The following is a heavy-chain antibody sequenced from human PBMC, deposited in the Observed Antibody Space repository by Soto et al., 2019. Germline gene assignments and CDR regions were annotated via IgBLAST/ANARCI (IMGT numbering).Heavy chain of an antibody. D-gene: IGHD2-21*02. CDR3: ARAANVVVTAIDYYYGMDV. V-gene: IGHV1-69*12. Sequence: QVQLVQSGAEVKKPGSSVKVSCKASGGTFSSYAISWVRQAPGQGLEWMGGIIPIFGTANYAQKFQGRVTITADESTSTAYMELSSLRSEVTAVYYCARAANVVVTAIDYYYGMDVWGQGTTVTVSS. J-gene: IGHJ6*02. CDR2: IIPIFGTA. CDR1: GGTFSSYA.